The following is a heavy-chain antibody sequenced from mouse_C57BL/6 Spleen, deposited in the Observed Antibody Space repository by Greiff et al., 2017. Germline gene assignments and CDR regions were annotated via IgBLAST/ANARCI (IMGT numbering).Heavy chain of an antibody. V-gene: IGHV1-80*01. J-gene: IGHJ1*03. CDR1: GYAFSSYW. Sequence: QVQLQQSGAELVKPGASVKISCKASGYAFSSYWMNWVKQRPGKGLEWIGQIYPGDGDTNYNGKFKGKATLTADKSSSTAYMQLSSLTSEDSAVYFCASSGGDPDGDGRWYFDVWGTGTTVTVSS. D-gene: IGHD3-1*01. CDR2: IYPGDGDT. CDR3: ASSGGDPDGDGRWYFDV.